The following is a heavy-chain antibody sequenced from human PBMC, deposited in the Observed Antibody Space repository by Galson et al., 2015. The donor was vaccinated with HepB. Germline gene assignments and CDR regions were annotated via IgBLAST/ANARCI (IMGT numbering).Heavy chain of an antibody. V-gene: IGHV3-21*01. CDR1: GFTFSSYS. D-gene: IGHD4-17*01. J-gene: IGHJ2*01. CDR2: ISSSSSYI. CDR3: ARAATVTTVGRYFDL. Sequence: SLRLSCAASGFTFSSYSMNWVRQAPGKGLEWVSSISSSSSYIYYADSVKGRFTISRDSAKNSLYLQMNSLRAEDTAVYYCARAATVTTVGRYFDLWGRGTLVTVSS.